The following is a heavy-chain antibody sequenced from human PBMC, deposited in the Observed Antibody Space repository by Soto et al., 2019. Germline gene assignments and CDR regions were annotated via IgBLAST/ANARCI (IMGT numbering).Heavy chain of an antibody. D-gene: IGHD3-22*01. Sequence: PGGSLRLSCAASAFTFNNYAMSWVRQAPGKGLEWVSGIGGSGRTTYYADSVKGRFTISRDNSNNTLFLQMNSLRAEDTAVYYCAKSRYSDSSGDFYDYWGQGTVVTVSS. CDR2: IGGSGRTT. CDR1: AFTFNNYA. CDR3: AKSRYSDSSGDFYDY. J-gene: IGHJ4*02. V-gene: IGHV3-23*01.